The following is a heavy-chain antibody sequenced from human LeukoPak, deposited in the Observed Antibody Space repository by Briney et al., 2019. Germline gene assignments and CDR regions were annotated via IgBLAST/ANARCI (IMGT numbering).Heavy chain of an antibody. J-gene: IGHJ4*02. CDR2: IYTSGST. CDR1: GGSISSYY. Sequence: PSETLPLTCTVSGGSISSYYWSWIRQPAGKGLEWIGRIYTSGSTNYNPSLKSRVTMSVDTSKNQFSLKLSSVTAADTAVYYCVGGSAGYFVDYWGQGTLVTVSS. CDR3: VGGSAGYFVDY. V-gene: IGHV4-4*07. D-gene: IGHD3-9*01.